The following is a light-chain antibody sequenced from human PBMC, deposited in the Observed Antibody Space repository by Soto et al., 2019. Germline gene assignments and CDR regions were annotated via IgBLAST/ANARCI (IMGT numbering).Light chain of an antibody. Sequence: QSVLTQPPSVSGAPGQTVTISCSGTSSDIGAGYVVPWYQQLPGTVPKLVIYDTFNRPSGVPDRFSGSKSGTSASLAITGLQAEEEAGYYSQAYDNSLGAVLLFGGGTQLTVL. CDR3: QAYDNSLGAVLL. CDR1: SSDIGAGYV. CDR2: DTF. V-gene: IGLV1-40*01. J-gene: IGLJ3*02.